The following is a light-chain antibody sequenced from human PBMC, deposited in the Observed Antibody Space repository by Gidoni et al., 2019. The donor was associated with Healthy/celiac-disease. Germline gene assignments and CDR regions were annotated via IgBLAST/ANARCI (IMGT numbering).Light chain of an antibody. V-gene: IGKV3-20*01. CDR2: GAS. J-gene: IGKJ3*01. Sequence: EIVLTQSPGTLSLSPGERATLSCRASQSVSSSYLAWYQQKPGQAPRLLIYGASSRATGIPDRFSGSGSGTDFTLTISRLEPEDFAVYYCQQYGSSPPWTFXPXTKVDIK. CDR1: QSVSSSY. CDR3: QQYGSSPPWT.